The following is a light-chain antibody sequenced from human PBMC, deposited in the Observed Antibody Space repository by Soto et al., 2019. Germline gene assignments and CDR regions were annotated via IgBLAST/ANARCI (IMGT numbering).Light chain of an antibody. CDR3: QQYDTYPWT. CDR2: KAS. V-gene: IGKV1-5*03. J-gene: IGKJ1*01. CDR1: QSINY. Sequence: DIPMTQSPSTLSASVGDRVTITCRASQSINYLAWYQQKPGKAPKVLIYKASSLESGVPSRFSGSGSGTEFTLTISSLQPDDFATYYCQQYDTYPWTFGQGTKVEIK.